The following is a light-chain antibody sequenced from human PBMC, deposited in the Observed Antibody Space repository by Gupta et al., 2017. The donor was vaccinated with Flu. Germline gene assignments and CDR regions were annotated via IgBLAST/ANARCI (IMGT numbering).Light chain of an antibody. J-gene: IGKJ1*01. CDR1: QSISGS. CDR3: QQSDCTPPT. V-gene: IGKV1-39*01. CDR2: AAS. Sequence: IQITQSPSSLSASVGDRVTITCRASQSISGSLNWYQQKPGEAPKLLIYAASTLQSGVQSRFSGSGYGTDFALTISRLQPEDIATYYCQQSDCTPPTFGQGTKVEVK.